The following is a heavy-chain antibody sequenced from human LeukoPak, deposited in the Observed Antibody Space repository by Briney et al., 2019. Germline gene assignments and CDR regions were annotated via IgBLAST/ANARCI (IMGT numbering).Heavy chain of an antibody. J-gene: IGHJ4*02. CDR2: IRSKAYGGTT. CDR1: GLTFGDYG. D-gene: IGHD2-2*01. CDR3: TRVYCSSSTCYYGELDY. V-gene: IGHV3-49*04. Sequence: GGSLRLSCTASGLTFGDYGMSWVRQAPGKGLEWVGFIRSKAYGGTTEYAASVKGRFTISRDDSKSIAYLQMNSLKTEDTAVYYCTRVYCSSSTCYYGELDYWGQGTLVTVSS.